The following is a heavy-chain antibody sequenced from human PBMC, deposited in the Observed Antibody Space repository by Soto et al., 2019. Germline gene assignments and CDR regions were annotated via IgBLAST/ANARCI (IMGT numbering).Heavy chain of an antibody. D-gene: IGHD1-1*01. Sequence: SVKVSCTASGYTFSDYYIHWVRQAPGQGLEWMGWINPNSGGTKYAPKFQGGVTMTRDTSITTAYMELSRLRSGDTAVYYCAREPATAKPEGVDFWGQGTLVTVSS. V-gene: IGHV1-2*02. J-gene: IGHJ4*02. CDR2: INPNSGGT. CDR3: AREPATAKPEGVDF. CDR1: GYTFSDYY.